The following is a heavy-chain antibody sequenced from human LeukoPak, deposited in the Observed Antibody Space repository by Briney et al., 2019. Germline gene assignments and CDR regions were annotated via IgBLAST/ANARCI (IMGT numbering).Heavy chain of an antibody. CDR2: VSSSSSTI. CDR3: AELGITMIGGV. CDR1: GFTFSSYS. V-gene: IGHV3-48*01. D-gene: IGHD3-10*02. J-gene: IGHJ6*04. Sequence: GGSLRLSCAASGFTFSSYSMNWVRQAPGKGVEWVSYVSSSSSTIYYADSVKGRFTISRDNAKNSLYLQMNSLRAEDTAVYYCAELGITMIGGVWGKGTTVTISS.